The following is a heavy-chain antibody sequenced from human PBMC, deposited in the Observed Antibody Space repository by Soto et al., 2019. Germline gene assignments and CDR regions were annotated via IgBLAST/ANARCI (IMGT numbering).Heavy chain of an antibody. V-gene: IGHV1-3*01. Sequence: ASVKVSGKASGYTFTSYAMHWVRQAPGQRLEWMGWINAGNGNTKYSQKFQGRVTITRDTSASTAYMELSSLRAEDPDVYSVGRDSEYYDSSGSPTTAFAPGAQGTMVTVSS. CDR1: GYTFTSYA. J-gene: IGHJ3*01. D-gene: IGHD3-22*01. CDR2: INAGNGNT. CDR3: GRDSEYYDSSGSPTTAFAP.